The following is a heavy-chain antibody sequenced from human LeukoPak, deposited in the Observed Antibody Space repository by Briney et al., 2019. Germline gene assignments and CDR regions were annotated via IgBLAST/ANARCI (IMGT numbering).Heavy chain of an antibody. CDR3: ARVRRWLQLGGYYDYYYYMDV. Sequence: SETLSLTCTVSGYSISSGYYWSWIRQPPGKGLEWIGEINHSGSTNSNPSLKSRVTISVDTSKNQFSLKLSSVTAADAAVYYCARVRRWLQLGGYYDYYYYMDVWGKGTTVTVSS. J-gene: IGHJ6*03. CDR1: GYSISSGYY. V-gene: IGHV4-38-2*02. CDR2: INHSGST. D-gene: IGHD5-24*01.